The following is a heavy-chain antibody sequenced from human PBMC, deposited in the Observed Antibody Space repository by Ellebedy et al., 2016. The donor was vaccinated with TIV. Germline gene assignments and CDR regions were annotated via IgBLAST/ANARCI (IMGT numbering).Heavy chain of an antibody. J-gene: IGHJ6*03. CDR2: IYSSGST. CDR3: ARRKMGYSGYYYYMDV. V-gene: IGHV4-59*08. Sequence: SETLSLTCTVSGGSISNYYWTWIRQPPGKGLEWIGYIYSSGSTNYTPSLESRVTISLDTSKNQFSLKLNSVTAADTAVYYCARRKMGYSGYYYYMDVWGKGTTVTVSS. CDR1: GGSISNYY. D-gene: IGHD2-15*01.